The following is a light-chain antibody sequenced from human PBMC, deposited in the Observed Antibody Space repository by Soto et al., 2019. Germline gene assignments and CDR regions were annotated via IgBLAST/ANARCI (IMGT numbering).Light chain of an antibody. CDR2: GAS. J-gene: IGKJ1*01. CDR3: QQYGSSPWT. CDR1: QSVRSTH. Sequence: EIVFTQSPGTLSSSPGDRATLSCRASQSVRSTHLAWYHQKTGQAPRLLIYGASTRASGIPDRFSGSGSGTDFTLTISRLEPEDFAVYYCQQYGSSPWTFGQGTKVDIK. V-gene: IGKV3-20*01.